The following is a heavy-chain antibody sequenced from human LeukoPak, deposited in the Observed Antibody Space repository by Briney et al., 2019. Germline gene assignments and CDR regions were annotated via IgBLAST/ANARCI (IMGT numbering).Heavy chain of an antibody. CDR2: IWYDGSNK. V-gene: IGHV3-33*06. CDR3: AKDSCSSTSCYLVAGYYFDY. D-gene: IGHD2-2*01. CDR1: GFTFSSYA. J-gene: IGHJ4*02. Sequence: GGSLRLSCAASGFTFSSYAMSWVRQAPGKGLEWVAVIWYDGSNKYYADSVKGRFTISRDNSKNTLYLQMNSLRAEDTAVYYCAKDSCSSTSCYLVAGYYFDYWGQGTLVTVSS.